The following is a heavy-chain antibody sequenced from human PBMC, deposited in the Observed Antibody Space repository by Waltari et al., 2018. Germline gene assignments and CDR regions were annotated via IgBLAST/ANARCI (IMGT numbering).Heavy chain of an antibody. J-gene: IGHJ4*02. Sequence: VQLPQWGEGLLKPSETLSLTCAVYGGSFSGYYWSWLRQPQGKGLEWIGGINHSGSNNYNPSRKSRVTISVDTSKNQFSLKLSSVTAADTAVYYCSREINLYASSGYYGYWGQGALVTVSS. V-gene: IGHV4-34*01. D-gene: IGHD3-22*01. CDR2: INHSGSN. CDR3: SREINLYASSGYYGY. CDR1: GGSFSGYY.